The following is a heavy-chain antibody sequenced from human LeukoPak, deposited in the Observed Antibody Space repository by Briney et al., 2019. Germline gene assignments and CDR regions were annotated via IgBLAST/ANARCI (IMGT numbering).Heavy chain of an antibody. Sequence: ASVKVSCKASGYTFTSYDINWVRQATGQGLEWMGWMNPNSGNTGYAQKFQGRVTMTRNTSISTAYMELSSLRSEDTAVYYCARGGIAAAASAWGYWGQGTLVTVSS. CDR3: ARGGIAAAASAWGY. CDR2: MNPNSGNT. V-gene: IGHV1-8*01. CDR1: GYTFTSYD. J-gene: IGHJ4*02. D-gene: IGHD6-13*01.